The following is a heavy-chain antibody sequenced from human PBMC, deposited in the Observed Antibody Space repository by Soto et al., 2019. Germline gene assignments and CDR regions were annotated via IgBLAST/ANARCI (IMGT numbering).Heavy chain of an antibody. J-gene: IGHJ3*02. Sequence: GESLKISCKGSGYSFTSYWIGWVRQMPGKGLEWMGIIYPGDSDTRYSPSFQGQVTISADKSISTAYLQWGSLKASDTAMYYCARHEPGYCSGGSCYGSVGAFDIWGQGTMVTVSS. D-gene: IGHD2-15*01. CDR2: IYPGDSDT. CDR3: ARHEPGYCSGGSCYGSVGAFDI. V-gene: IGHV5-51*01. CDR1: GYSFTSYW.